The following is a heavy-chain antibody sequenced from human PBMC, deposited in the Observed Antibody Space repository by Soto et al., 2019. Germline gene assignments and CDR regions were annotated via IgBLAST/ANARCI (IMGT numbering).Heavy chain of an antibody. Sequence: GGSLRLSCAASGFTFSSYSMHWVRQAPGKGLEWVSSIGTRSDIYYADSVKGRFTISRDNAKNSLSLQMNSMTAEDTAVYYCAREETAWPLAYGLDVCGQGTTLTVSS. V-gene: IGHV3-21*01. CDR3: AREETAWPLAYGLDV. D-gene: IGHD2-21*02. CDR2: IGTRSDI. CDR1: GFTFSSYS. J-gene: IGHJ6*02.